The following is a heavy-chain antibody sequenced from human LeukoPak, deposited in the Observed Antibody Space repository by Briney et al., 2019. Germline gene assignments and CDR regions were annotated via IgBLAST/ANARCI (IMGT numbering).Heavy chain of an antibody. CDR3: ARDPGVVAFHYFDY. V-gene: IGHV3-23*01. D-gene: IGHD3-3*01. CDR1: GFTFSSHA. J-gene: IGHJ4*02. CDR2: IGGSGGST. Sequence: GGSLRLSCAASGFTFSSHAMGWVRQAPGKGLEWVSAIGGSGGSTYYADSVKGRFSISKDNSKNTLYLQMNSLRAEDTALYYCARDPGVVAFHYFDYWGQGTLVTVSS.